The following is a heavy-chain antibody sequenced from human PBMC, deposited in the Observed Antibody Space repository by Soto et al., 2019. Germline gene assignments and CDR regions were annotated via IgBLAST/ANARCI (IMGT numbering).Heavy chain of an antibody. J-gene: IGHJ4*02. CDR2: ISPSNDNS. Sequence: QVQMVQSGAEVKKPGTSVKVSCKASGYAFINYAVTWVRQAPGEGLEWMGWISPSNDNSYSAQKFQDRVTMSTETTSNTANMERRRLTTDDTAVYYCSREGGNTGNSDYWGQGTQVTDSS. CDR1: GYAFINYA. CDR3: SREGGNTGNSDY. V-gene: IGHV1-18*01. D-gene: IGHD3-10*01.